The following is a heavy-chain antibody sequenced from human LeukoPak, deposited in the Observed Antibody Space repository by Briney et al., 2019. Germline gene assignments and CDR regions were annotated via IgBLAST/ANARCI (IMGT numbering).Heavy chain of an antibody. Sequence: SETLSLTCAVYGGSFSGYYWSWIRQPPGKGLEWVGEINHSGSTNYNPSLKSRVTISVDTSKNQFSLKLSSVTAADTAVYYCARASKLLWFGEWWFDPWGQGTLVTVSS. J-gene: IGHJ5*02. CDR3: ARASKLLWFGEWWFDP. CDR2: INHSGST. D-gene: IGHD3-10*01. V-gene: IGHV4-34*01. CDR1: GGSFSGYY.